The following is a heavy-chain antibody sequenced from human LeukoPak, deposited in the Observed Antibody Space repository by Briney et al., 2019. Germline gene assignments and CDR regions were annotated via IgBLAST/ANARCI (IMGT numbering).Heavy chain of an antibody. V-gene: IGHV6-1*01. D-gene: IGHD1-14*01. J-gene: IGHJ4*02. CDR3: ARDITGGFLFDY. CDR2: TYYRSKWYN. Sequence: SQTLSLTCAISGDSVSSNSAAWHWIRQSPSRDLQWLGRTYYRSKWYNDYAVSVKSRIIINPDISKNQFSLQLNSVTPEDTAVYYCARDITGGFLFDYWGQGTLVTVSS. CDR1: GDSVSSNSAA.